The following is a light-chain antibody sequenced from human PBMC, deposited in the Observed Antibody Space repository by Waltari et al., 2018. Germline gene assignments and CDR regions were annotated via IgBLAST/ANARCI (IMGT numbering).Light chain of an antibody. J-gene: IGKJ1*01. CDR1: QSVSSIY. CDR3: QQYGSSPWT. CDR2: GAS. V-gene: IGKV3-20*01. Sequence: EIVLTQSPGTLSLSPGGRATLSCRASQSVSSIYLAWYQQKPGQAPRLLIYGASSRATGIPDRFSGSGSGTDFTLTISRLEPEDFAVYYCQQYGSSPWTFGQGTKVEIK.